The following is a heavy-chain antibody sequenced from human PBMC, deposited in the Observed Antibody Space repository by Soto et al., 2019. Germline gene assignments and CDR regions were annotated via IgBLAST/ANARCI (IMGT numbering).Heavy chain of an antibody. V-gene: IGHV1-18*01. CDR3: ARNALYCSGGSCSIDAFDI. CDR1: GYTFTSYG. D-gene: IGHD2-15*01. Sequence: AASVKVSCKASGYTFTSYGISWVRQAPGQGLEWMGWISAYNGNTNYAQKLQGRVTMTTDTSTSTAYMELRSLSSDDTAVFYCARNALYCSGGSCSIDAFDIWGQGTMVTVSS. CDR2: ISAYNGNT. J-gene: IGHJ3*02.